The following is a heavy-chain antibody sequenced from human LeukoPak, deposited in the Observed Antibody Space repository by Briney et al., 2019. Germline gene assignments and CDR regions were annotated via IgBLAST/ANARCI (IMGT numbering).Heavy chain of an antibody. CDR3: ARSCNMSNCYSHFYYYYMDV. D-gene: IGHD2-15*01. J-gene: IGHJ6*03. V-gene: IGHV4-39*02. CDR2: IYYSGIT. Sequence: PSETLSLTCSVAGDSISNRAYHWGWVRQSPGKGLEWIGSIYYSGITYYNPSLKSRLTMSVDASQNHLSLKLRSVTAADTALYYCARSCNMSNCYSHFYYYYMDVWGKGTPVTVSS. CDR1: GDSISNRAYH.